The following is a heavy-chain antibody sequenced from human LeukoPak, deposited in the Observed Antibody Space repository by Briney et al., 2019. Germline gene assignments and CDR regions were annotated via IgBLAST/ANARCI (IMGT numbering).Heavy chain of an antibody. D-gene: IGHD5-12*01. Sequence: GGSLRLSCAASGFTFSSYWMSWVRQAPGKGLEWVANIKEDGSDEYYLDSVKGRFRISRDNAKNSLYLQMNSLRAEDTAVYYCARSARYSNDFWGQGTLVTVSS. J-gene: IGHJ4*02. CDR1: GFTFSSYW. CDR3: ARSARYSNDF. V-gene: IGHV3-7*04. CDR2: IKEDGSDE.